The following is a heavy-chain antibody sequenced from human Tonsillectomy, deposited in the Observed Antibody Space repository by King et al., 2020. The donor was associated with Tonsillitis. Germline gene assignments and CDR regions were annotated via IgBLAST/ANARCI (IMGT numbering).Heavy chain of an antibody. Sequence: VQLVESGGGLVQPGGSLRLSCAASGFTFKNYAMSWVRQAPGKGLEWVSTVSGSGGSTYYADSVRGRFTISRDNSNNTLDLQMNTLRAEDTAVYYCAKPTGYLHAFDIWGHGTMVTVSS. J-gene: IGHJ3*02. CDR2: VSGSGGST. V-gene: IGHV3-23*04. CDR1: GFTFKNYA. CDR3: AKPTGYLHAFDI. D-gene: IGHD3-9*01.